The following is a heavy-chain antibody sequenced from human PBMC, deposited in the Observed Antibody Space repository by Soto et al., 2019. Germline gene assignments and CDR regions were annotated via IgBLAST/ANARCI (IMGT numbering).Heavy chain of an antibody. V-gene: IGHV4-59*01. J-gene: IGHJ6*02. CDR1: GGSISSYY. D-gene: IGHD3-10*01. CDR2: IYHSGST. Sequence: PSETLSLTCTVSGGSISSYYWSWIRQPPGKGLEWIGYIYHSGSTNYNPSLKSRVTISVDTSKNQFSLKLSSVTAADTAVYYCARDLPGGYYYGMDVWGQGTTVTVSS. CDR3: ARDLPGGYYYGMDV.